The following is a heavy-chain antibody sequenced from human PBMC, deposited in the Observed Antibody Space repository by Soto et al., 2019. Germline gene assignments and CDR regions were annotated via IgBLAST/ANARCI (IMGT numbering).Heavy chain of an antibody. D-gene: IGHD1-20*01. CDR1: GGSISSGGYS. V-gene: IGHV4-30-2*01. CDR2: IYHSGST. J-gene: IGHJ4*02. Sequence: QLQLQESGSGLVKPSQTLSLTCAVSGGSISSGGYSWSWIRQPPGKGLEWIGYIYHSGSTYYNPSQEHRVAMSVDRTKNKFSLKMSSVTAGVSAVNYWARSNAEHPITAANHWSQGTLITIYS. CDR3: ARSNAEHPITAANH.